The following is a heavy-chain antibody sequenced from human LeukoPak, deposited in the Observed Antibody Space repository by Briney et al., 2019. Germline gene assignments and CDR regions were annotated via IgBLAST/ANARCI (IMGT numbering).Heavy chain of an antibody. Sequence: PSETLSLTCTVSGGSISSYYWSWIRQPPGKGLEWIGYNYYSGSTNYNPSLKSRVTISVDTSKNQFSLKLSSVTAADTAVYYCARDNRDQYYYYYMDVWGKGTTVTVSS. CDR1: GGSISSYY. V-gene: IGHV4-59*01. CDR3: ARDNRDQYYYYYMDV. J-gene: IGHJ6*03. CDR2: NYYSGST. D-gene: IGHD2-2*01.